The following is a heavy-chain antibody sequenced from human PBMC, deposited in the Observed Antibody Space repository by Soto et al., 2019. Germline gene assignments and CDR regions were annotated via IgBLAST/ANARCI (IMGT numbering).Heavy chain of an antibody. D-gene: IGHD3-10*01. CDR2: IYWDDDK. Sequence: QITLKESGPTLVKPTQTLTLTCTFSGFSLSTTGEGVGWIRQPPGKALEWLALIYWDDDKRHSPSLRSRLSIPKDTSKTQVVLIMTNMDPVDTATYYCAHAELRGGSASSGYYYYGMDVWCQGTTVTVSS. J-gene: IGHJ6*02. V-gene: IGHV2-5*02. CDR3: AHAELRGGSASSGYYYYGMDV. CDR1: GFSLSTTGEG.